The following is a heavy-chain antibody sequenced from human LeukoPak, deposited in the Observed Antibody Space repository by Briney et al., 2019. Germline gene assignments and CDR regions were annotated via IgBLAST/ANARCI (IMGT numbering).Heavy chain of an antibody. CDR2: INSDGSST. CDR1: GFTFSSYW. CDR3: AKDYYDTSGNGYFDL. D-gene: IGHD3-22*01. Sequence: PGRSLRLSCAASGFTFSSYWMHWVRQAPGKGLVWVSRINSDGSSTSYADSVKARFTISRDNSKSTLFLEMNSLRAEDTAVYYCAKDYYDTSGNGYFDLWGRGTLVTVSS. V-gene: IGHV3-74*01. J-gene: IGHJ2*01.